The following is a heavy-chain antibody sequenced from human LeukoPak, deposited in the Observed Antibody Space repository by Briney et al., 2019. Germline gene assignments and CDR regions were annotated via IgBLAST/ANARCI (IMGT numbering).Heavy chain of an antibody. J-gene: IGHJ3*02. V-gene: IGHV3-23*01. Sequence: GGSLRLSCAASEFTFSIYHMSWVRQAPGKGLEWVSAISASGRNTYYTDSVKGRFTISRDNSKNTLYLQMNSLRAEDTAVYYCAKEHPVNEKRTSDGSDAFDIWGQGTMVTVSS. CDR1: EFTFSIYH. D-gene: IGHD1-1*01. CDR3: AKEHPVNEKRTSDGSDAFDI. CDR2: ISASGRNT.